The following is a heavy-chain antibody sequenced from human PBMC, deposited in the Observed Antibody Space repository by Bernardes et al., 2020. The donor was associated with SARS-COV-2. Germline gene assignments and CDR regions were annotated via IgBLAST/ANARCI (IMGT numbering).Heavy chain of an antibody. D-gene: IGHD3-22*01. CDR3: AREVPKYRDSSGYAHYYYAMDV. CDR1: GFTLSDHY. Sequence: GGSLSLPCAAPGFTLSDHYLDWVRQAPGKGLEWVGRIRNRGSNYSTKYAASVEGRFIISRDDSTKSLYLQINSLKTEDTAVYFCAREVPKYRDSSGYAHYYYAMDVWGQGTTVTVSS. CDR2: IRNRGSNYST. V-gene: IGHV3-72*01. J-gene: IGHJ6*02.